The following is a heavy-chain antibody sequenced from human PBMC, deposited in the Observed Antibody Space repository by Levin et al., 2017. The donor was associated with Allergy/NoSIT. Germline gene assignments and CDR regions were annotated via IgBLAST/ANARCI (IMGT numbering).Heavy chain of an antibody. D-gene: IGHD2-8*01. CDR3: VKCIPHYYYYYRDV. CDR1: GFIFSSHA. Sequence: PGESLKISCAASGFIFSSHAMSWVRQAPGKGLEWVSAISGNGGSTFYAASVKGRFTISRDNSRNTLSLQMNSLRAEDTAVYYCVKCIPHYYYYYRDVWGKGTTVTVSS. CDR2: ISGNGGST. V-gene: IGHV3-23*01. J-gene: IGHJ6*03.